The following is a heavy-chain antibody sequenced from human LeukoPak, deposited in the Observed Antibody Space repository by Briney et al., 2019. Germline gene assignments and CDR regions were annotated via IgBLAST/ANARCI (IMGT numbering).Heavy chain of an antibody. CDR1: GFTFSSYA. CDR3: ARGRGGDSSSDYFDY. Sequence: GESLKISCAASGFTFSSYAMHWVRQAPGKGLEWVAVISYDGSNKYYADSVKGRFTISRDNSKNTLYLQMNSLRAEDTAVYYCARGRGGDSSSDYFDYWGQGTLVTVSS. J-gene: IGHJ4*02. V-gene: IGHV3-30*04. D-gene: IGHD6-6*01. CDR2: ISYDGSNK.